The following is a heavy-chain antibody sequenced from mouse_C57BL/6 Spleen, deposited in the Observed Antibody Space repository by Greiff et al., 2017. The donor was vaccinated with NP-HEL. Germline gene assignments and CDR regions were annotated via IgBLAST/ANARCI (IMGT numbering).Heavy chain of an antibody. CDR1: GFTFSSYT. CDR2: ISGGGGNT. J-gene: IGHJ2*01. D-gene: IGHD2-5*01. CDR3: AGRGVYSIFDY. V-gene: IGHV5-9*01. Sequence: EVQLVESGGGLVKPGGSLKLSCAASGFTFSSYTMSWVRQTPEKRLEWVATISGGGGNTYYPDSVKGRFTISRDNAKNTLYLQMSSLRSEDTALYYCAGRGVYSIFDYWGQGTTLTVSS.